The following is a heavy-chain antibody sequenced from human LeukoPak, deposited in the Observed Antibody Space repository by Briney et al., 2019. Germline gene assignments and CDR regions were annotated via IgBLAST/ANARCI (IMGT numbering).Heavy chain of an antibody. CDR3: ARHPDHWFDP. CDR1: GFTFSGYW. Sequence: GGSLRLSCAASGFTFSGYWLTWVRQPPGKGLEWVANIKQDGSEKRYVDSVKGRFTISRDNAKNSLYLQMNSLRAEDTAVYYCARHPDHWFDPWGQGTLVTVSS. V-gene: IGHV3-7*01. J-gene: IGHJ5*02. CDR2: IKQDGSEK.